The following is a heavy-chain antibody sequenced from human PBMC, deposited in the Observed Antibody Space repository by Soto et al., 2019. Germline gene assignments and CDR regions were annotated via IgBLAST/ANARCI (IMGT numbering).Heavy chain of an antibody. CDR2: ISAYNGNT. Sequence: QVKLVQSGAGVRKPGASVRVSCRASGSTFPSNGISWVGQPPGQGLRGMGWISAYNGNTNYARKLQGRVTMTTDTSTSTAYMELRSLRSDDTAVYYCARYYGGNSNYFDYWGQGTLVTVSS. CDR3: ARYYGGNSNYFDY. J-gene: IGHJ4*02. CDR1: GSTFPSNG. D-gene: IGHD4-17*01. V-gene: IGHV1-18*01.